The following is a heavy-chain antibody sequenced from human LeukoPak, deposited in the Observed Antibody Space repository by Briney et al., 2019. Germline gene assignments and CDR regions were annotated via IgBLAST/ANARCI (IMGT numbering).Heavy chain of an antibody. Sequence: PSETLSPTWALDGPSFSGYYWSWIRQPPEKGREWIGEVTHIGSTNYNRSLKSRVAISVDTSKIQISLKVSSVTAADPAVYYCARGGEPREYSNPTAAWFDPWGQGTLVTVSS. V-gene: IGHV4-34*01. CDR3: ARGGEPREYSNPTAAWFDP. CDR1: GPSFSGYY. CDR2: VTHIGST. D-gene: IGHD6-6*01. J-gene: IGHJ5*02.